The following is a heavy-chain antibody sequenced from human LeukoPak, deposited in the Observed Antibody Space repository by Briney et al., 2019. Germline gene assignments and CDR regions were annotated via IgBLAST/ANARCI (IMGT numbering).Heavy chain of an antibody. V-gene: IGHV3-23*01. CDR1: GFTFSSYA. CDR3: AASSSCEH. J-gene: IGHJ4*02. D-gene: IGHD6-13*01. Sequence: PGGSLRLSCAASGFTFSSYAMSWVRQAPGKGLEWVSAISGSGGSTYYADSVKGGCTISRDNAKKTLYLQMNSMRAEDTGVYYWAASSSCEHWGQGTLVTVSS. CDR2: ISGSGGST.